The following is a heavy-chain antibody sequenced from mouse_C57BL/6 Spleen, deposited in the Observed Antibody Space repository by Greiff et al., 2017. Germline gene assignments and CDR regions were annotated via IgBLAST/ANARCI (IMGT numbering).Heavy chain of an antibody. V-gene: IGHV3-6*01. CDR3: ARDGACYSNYGFAY. J-gene: IGHJ3*01. Sequence: ESGPGLVTPSQSLSLTCSVTGYSITSGYYWNWIRQFPGNKLEWMGYISYDGSNNYNPSLKNRISITRDTSKNQFFLKLNSVTTEDTATYYCARDGACYSNYGFAYWGQGTLVTVSA. CDR2: ISYDGSN. CDR1: GYSITSGYY. D-gene: IGHD2-5*01.